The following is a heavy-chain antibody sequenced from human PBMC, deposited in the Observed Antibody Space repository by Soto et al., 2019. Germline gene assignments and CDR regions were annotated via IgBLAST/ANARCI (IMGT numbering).Heavy chain of an antibody. J-gene: IGHJ4*02. Sequence: SETLSLTCAVYGGSFSGYYWSWIRQPPGKGLEWIGEINHSGSTNYNPSLKSRVTISVDTSKNQFSLKLSSVTAADTAVYYCARGCSSTSCSPTDGALTYYFDYWGQGTLVTVSS. V-gene: IGHV4-34*01. CDR1: GGSFSGYY. CDR3: ARGCSSTSCSPTDGALTYYFDY. CDR2: INHSGST. D-gene: IGHD2-2*01.